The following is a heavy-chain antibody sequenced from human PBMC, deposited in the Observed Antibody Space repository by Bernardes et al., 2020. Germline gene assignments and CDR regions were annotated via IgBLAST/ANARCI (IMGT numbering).Heavy chain of an antibody. CDR2: ISYDGSKK. D-gene: IGHD2-2*01. J-gene: IGHJ6*03. CDR1: GFTFSSYA. V-gene: IGHV3-30*01. CDR3: ARDRSRGQLLGYYYYMDV. Sequence: GGSLRLSCAASGFTFSSYAMHWVRQAPGKGLEWVAVISYDGSKKYYADSVKGRFTISGDNSKNTLYLQMNSLRAEDTAVYYCARDRSRGQLLGYYYYMDVWGKGTTVTVSS.